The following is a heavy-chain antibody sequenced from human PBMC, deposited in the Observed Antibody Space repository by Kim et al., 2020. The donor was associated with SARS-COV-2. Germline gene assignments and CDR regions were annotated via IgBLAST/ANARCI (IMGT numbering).Heavy chain of an antibody. J-gene: IGHJ4*02. V-gene: IGHV4-39*01. Sequence: SETLSLTCTVSGDSISSGTHYWGWIRQSPGKGLEWIGSFEYSGYTYYNPYLKSRVSISVDTSKNQFSLKVSSVTAADTAFYYCSRHPKGEIVGVVVGPVDNWGQGNLVTVSS. CDR3: SRHPKGEIVGVVVGPVDN. D-gene: IGHD3-3*01. CDR1: GDSISSGTHY. CDR2: FEYSGYT.